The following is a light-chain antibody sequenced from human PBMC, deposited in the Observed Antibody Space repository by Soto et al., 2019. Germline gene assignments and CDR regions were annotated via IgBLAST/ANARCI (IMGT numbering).Light chain of an antibody. CDR2: GAS. CDR1: QSVTSSY. J-gene: IGKJ1*01. Sequence: EIVLTQSPGTLSLSPGERATLFCRASQSVTSSYLAWYQQKRGQAPRLLIYGASTRATGIPDRFSGSGSGPDFPLTISRLEPEDFAVYYCQQYENTWTFGQGTKVEIK. CDR3: QQYENTWT. V-gene: IGKV3-20*01.